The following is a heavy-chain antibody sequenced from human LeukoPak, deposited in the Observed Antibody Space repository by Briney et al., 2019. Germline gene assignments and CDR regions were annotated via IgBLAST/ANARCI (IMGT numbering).Heavy chain of an antibody. D-gene: IGHD1-26*01. CDR1: GFAFSDYW. V-gene: IGHV3-7*01. CDR2: INQDGSQT. CDR3: ARASYCTY. J-gene: IGHJ4*02. Sequence: SGGSLRLSCTASGFAFSDYWMSWVRQARGKGLEWLANINQDGSQTSYVDSVRGRFTVSIDNAKNSLYLQMNSLRADDTAVYYCARASYCTYWGQGTLVTVSS.